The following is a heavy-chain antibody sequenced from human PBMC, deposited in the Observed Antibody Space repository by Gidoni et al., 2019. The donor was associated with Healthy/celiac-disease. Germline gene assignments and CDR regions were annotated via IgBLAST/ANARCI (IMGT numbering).Heavy chain of an antibody. Sequence: QVQLVQSGSELKKPGASVKVSCKASGYTFTSYAMNWVRQAPGQGLEGMGWINTNTGNPTYAQGFTGRFVCSLDTSVSTEYRQISSLKAEDTAVYYCARGKYSIGSSRGANWFDPWGQGTLVTVSS. V-gene: IGHV7-4-1*02. D-gene: IGHD6-6*01. CDR2: INTNTGNP. CDR3: ARGKYSIGSSRGANWFDP. CDR1: GYTFTSYA. J-gene: IGHJ5*02.